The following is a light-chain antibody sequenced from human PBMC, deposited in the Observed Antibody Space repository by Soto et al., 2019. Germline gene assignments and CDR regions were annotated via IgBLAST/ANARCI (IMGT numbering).Light chain of an antibody. CDR1: QSVSSSY. CDR3: QQYGSSPFT. V-gene: IGKV3-20*01. Sequence: EIVVTQSPGTLSLSPGERVTLSCRASQSVSSSYLAWYQQKPGQAPRLLIYGASRRATGVPDRFSGSGSVTDFTLTISRLEPEDFALFYCQQYGSSPFTFGPGTNLDIQ. J-gene: IGKJ3*01. CDR2: GAS.